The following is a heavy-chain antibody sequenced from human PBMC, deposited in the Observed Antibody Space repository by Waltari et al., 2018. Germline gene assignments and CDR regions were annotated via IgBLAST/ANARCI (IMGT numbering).Heavy chain of an antibody. J-gene: IGHJ4*02. V-gene: IGHV3-7*01. Sequence: EVQLVESGGGLVQPGGSLRLSCAASGFTFRSSWMTWVRQAPGKGLEWVANIKQDGSEKYYVDSVKGRFTISRDNAKNSLYLQMNSLRAEDTAVYYCARAGVLRYFELDYWGQGTLVTVSS. D-gene: IGHD3-9*01. CDR2: IKQDGSEK. CDR3: ARAGVLRYFELDY. CDR1: GFTFRSSW.